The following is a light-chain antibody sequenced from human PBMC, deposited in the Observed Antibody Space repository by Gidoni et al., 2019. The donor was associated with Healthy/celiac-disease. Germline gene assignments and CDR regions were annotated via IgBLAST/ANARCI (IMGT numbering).Light chain of an antibody. V-gene: IGLV3-25*03. Sequence: SYELTQPPSAAVSPGQTARSTCSGDALPKQYAYWYQQKPGQAPVLVRYKDSERPSGIPERFSGSSSGTTVTLTISGVQAEDEADYYCQSADSSGTAVFGGGTQLTVL. CDR2: KDS. J-gene: IGLJ7*01. CDR3: QSADSSGTAV. CDR1: ALPKQY.